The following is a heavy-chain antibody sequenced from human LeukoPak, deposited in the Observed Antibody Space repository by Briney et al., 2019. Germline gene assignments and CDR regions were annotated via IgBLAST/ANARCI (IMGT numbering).Heavy chain of an antibody. CDR3: AREFVTRGVSYYFDY. Sequence: ASVKVXCKASGYSFTNYGISWVRQAPGEGLXXMXWVNAGNGNTVYSQKFHGLVTLTRDTSASTAYMELSSLRSEDTAVYYCAREFVTRGVSYYFDYWGQGILVTVSS. D-gene: IGHD3-10*01. CDR2: VNAGNGNT. V-gene: IGHV1-3*01. CDR1: GYSFTNYG. J-gene: IGHJ4*02.